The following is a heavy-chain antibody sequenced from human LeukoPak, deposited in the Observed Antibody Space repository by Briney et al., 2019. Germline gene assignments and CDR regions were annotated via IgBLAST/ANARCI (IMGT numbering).Heavy chain of an antibody. Sequence: SETLSLTCTVSGGSISSYYWSWIRQPAGKGLEWIGRIHTSGSTNYNPSLKSRVTMSVDTSKNQFSLKLSSVTAADTAVYYCARDTLRVYYDSSGYPTANWFDPWGQGTLVTVSS. J-gene: IGHJ5*02. D-gene: IGHD3-22*01. CDR3: ARDTLRVYYDSSGYPTANWFDP. CDR1: GGSISSYY. CDR2: IHTSGST. V-gene: IGHV4-4*07.